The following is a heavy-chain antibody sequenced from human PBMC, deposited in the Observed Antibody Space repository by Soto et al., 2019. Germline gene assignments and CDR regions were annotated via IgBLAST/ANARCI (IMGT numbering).Heavy chain of an antibody. CDR1: GYSFTSYW. V-gene: IGHV5-10-1*01. CDR2: IDPSDSYT. CDR3: ARDPESTAPRADYGMDV. D-gene: IGHD5-18*01. J-gene: IGHJ6*02. Sequence: ESLKISCKGSGYSFTSYWISWVRQMPGKGLEWMGRIDPSDSYTNYSPSFQGHVTISADKSISTAYLQWSSLKASDTAMYYCARDPESTAPRADYGMDVWGQGSTVTVSS.